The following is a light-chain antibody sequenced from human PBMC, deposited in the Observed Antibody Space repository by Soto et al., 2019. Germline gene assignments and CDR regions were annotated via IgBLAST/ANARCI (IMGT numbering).Light chain of an antibody. J-gene: IGKJ1*01. CDR1: QSVSSNY. CDR3: QQYGISPT. V-gene: IGKV3-20*01. Sequence: DIVLTQSPGTLSLSPGERATLSCRSSQSVSSNYLAWYQQKPDQAPRLVIYDVSGRATGIPDRFRGSGSGTDFTLTISRLEPEDSAVYYCQQYGISPTFGQGTKVEIK. CDR2: DVS.